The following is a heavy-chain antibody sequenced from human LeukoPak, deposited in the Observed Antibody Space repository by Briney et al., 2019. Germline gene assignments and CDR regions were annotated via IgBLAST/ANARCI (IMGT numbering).Heavy chain of an antibody. CDR3: AGEEDMGVTVAGTAFDY. J-gene: IGHJ4*02. Sequence: SVKVSCKASGGTFSSYSITWVRQAPGQGLEWMGRIIPTLGIANYAQKFQGRVTITADKSTSTAYMELSSLRSEDTAVYYCAGEEDMGVTVAGTAFDYWGQGTLVTVSS. D-gene: IGHD6-19*01. CDR1: GGTFSSYS. V-gene: IGHV1-69*04. CDR2: IIPTLGIA.